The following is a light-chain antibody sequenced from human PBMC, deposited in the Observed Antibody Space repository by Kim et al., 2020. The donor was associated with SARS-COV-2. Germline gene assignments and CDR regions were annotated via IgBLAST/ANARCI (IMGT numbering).Light chain of an antibody. CDR2: TTS. CDR3: QQYLSSPFT. Sequence: SPGERATLACRASQSVSSRHLAWYQQKPGQAPRLLMYTTSSRATGIPDRFSVSGSGTDFTLTIDRLEPEDFAVYFCQQYLSSPFTFGGGTKVDIK. V-gene: IGKV3-20*01. J-gene: IGKJ4*01. CDR1: QSVSSRH.